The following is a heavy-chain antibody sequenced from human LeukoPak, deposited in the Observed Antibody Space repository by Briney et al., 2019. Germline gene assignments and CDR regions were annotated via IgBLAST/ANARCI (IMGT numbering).Heavy chain of an antibody. D-gene: IGHD1-26*01. CDR1: GFTFSMYS. CDR2: ISGSGGST. V-gene: IGHV3-23*01. CDR3: AKDVVGATMNYFDY. J-gene: IGHJ4*02. Sequence: GGSLRLSCAASGFTFSMYSMSWVRHAPGKGLEWVSAISGSGGSTYYADSVKGRVTISRDNSKDTLYLQMNSLRAEDTAVYYCAKDVVGATMNYFDYWGQGTLVTVSS.